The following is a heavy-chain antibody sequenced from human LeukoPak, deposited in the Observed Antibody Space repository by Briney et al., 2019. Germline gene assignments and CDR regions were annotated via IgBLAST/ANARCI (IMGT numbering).Heavy chain of an antibody. Sequence: GGSLRLSCAASGFTFSNYAMSWVRQAPGKGLEWVSAISGSGGSTYYADSVKGRFTISRDNSKNTLYLQMNSLRAEDTAVYYCAKDPYCSSTSCYFSDYWGQGTLVTVSS. J-gene: IGHJ4*02. V-gene: IGHV3-23*01. CDR3: AKDPYCSSTSCYFSDY. CDR2: ISGSGGST. CDR1: GFTFSNYA. D-gene: IGHD2-2*01.